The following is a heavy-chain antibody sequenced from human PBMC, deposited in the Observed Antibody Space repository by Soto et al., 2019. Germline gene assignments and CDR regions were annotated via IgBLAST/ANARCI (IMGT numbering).Heavy chain of an antibody. Sequence: PSETLSLTCTVSGGSISSGGYYWSWIRQHPGKGLEWIGYIYYSGSTYYNPSLKSRVTISVDTSKNQFSLKLSSVTAADTAVYYCARVPVDAGKDSSGYYVLVGNWFDPWGQGTRVTVSS. CDR3: ARVPVDAGKDSSGYYVLVGNWFDP. CDR1: GGSISSGGYY. CDR2: IYYSGST. J-gene: IGHJ5*02. V-gene: IGHV4-31*03. D-gene: IGHD3-22*01.